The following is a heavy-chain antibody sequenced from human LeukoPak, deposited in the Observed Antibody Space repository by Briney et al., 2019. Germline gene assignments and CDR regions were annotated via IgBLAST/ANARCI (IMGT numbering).Heavy chain of an antibody. V-gene: IGHV4-61*02. CDR1: GDSISSGGYS. J-gene: IGHJ3*02. CDR2: IYTSGST. Sequence: SQTLSLTCTVSGDSISSGGYSWNWIRQPAGKGLEWIGRIYTSGSTNYNPSLKSRVTISVDTSKNQFSLKLSSVTAADTAVYYCARMITMVRGVITRAFDIWGQGTMVTVSS. D-gene: IGHD3-10*01. CDR3: ARMITMVRGVITRAFDI.